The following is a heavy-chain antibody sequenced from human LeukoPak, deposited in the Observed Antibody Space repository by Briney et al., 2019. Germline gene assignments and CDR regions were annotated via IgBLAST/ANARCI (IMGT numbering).Heavy chain of an antibody. CDR3: AKGRIAAAVSAADY. CDR1: GFTFSSYA. Sequence: GGSLRLSCAASGFTFSSYAMSWVRQAPGKGLEWVSAISGSGGSTYYADSVKGRFTISRDNSKNTLYLQMNSLRAEDTALYYCAKGRIAAAVSAADYWGQGTLVTVSS. CDR2: ISGSGGST. J-gene: IGHJ4*02. V-gene: IGHV3-23*01. D-gene: IGHD6-13*01.